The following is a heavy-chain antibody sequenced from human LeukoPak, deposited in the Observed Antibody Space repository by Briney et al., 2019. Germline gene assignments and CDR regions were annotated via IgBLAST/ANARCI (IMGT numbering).Heavy chain of an antibody. Sequence: GGSLRLSCAASGFTFSDYYMSWIRQAPGKGLEWVSYISSSGSTIYYADSVKGRFTISRDNAKNSLYLQMNSLRAEDTAVYYCAKDLRSTRGLPGNWFDPWGQGTLVTVSS. CDR1: GFTFSDYY. D-gene: IGHD2-2*01. CDR3: AKDLRSTRGLPGNWFDP. CDR2: ISSSGSTI. J-gene: IGHJ5*02. V-gene: IGHV3-11*01.